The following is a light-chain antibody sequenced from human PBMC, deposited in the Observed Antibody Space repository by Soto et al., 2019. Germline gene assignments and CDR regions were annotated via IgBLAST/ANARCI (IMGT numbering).Light chain of an antibody. V-gene: IGKV3-15*01. J-gene: IGKJ4*01. CDR1: QSVSSN. CDR2: GAS. CDR3: QQYSNWPLT. Sequence: EIVMTQSPATLSVSPGEGATLSCRASQSVSSNLAWYQQKPGQAPRLLIFGASNRATGIPARFSGSGSGAEFSLTISALQSEDFAIYYCQQYSNWPLTFGGGTKVGIK.